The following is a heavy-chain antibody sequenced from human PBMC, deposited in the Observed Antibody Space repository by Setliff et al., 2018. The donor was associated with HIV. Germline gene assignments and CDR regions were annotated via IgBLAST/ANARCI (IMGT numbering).Heavy chain of an antibody. V-gene: IGHV3-33*06. J-gene: IGHJ4*02. CDR3: AKGPYTNPHGYFDS. CDR1: GFTFSNYA. Sequence: GGSLRLSCAASGFTFSNYAIHWVRQAPGKGLEWVALIWYDGTNEYYADSVKGRFTISRDNSKNTLYLQMNSLRAEDTAVYYCAKGPYTNPHGYFDSWGQGTLVTVSS. D-gene: IGHD4-4*01. CDR2: IWYDGTNE.